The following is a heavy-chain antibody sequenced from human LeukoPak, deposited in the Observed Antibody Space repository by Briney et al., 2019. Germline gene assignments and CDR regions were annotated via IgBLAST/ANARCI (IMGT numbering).Heavy chain of an antibody. Sequence: SETLSLTCTVSGGSISSYYWSWILQPPGRGLEWIGYIYFSGSTIYNPSLKSRVTISVDSSKNQFSLRLSSVTAGDTAVYYCARHEGSGSGSKPFDYWGQGTPVTVSS. J-gene: IGHJ4*02. CDR1: GGSISSYY. V-gene: IGHV4-59*08. CDR3: ARHEGSGSGSKPFDY. D-gene: IGHD3-10*01. CDR2: IYFSGST.